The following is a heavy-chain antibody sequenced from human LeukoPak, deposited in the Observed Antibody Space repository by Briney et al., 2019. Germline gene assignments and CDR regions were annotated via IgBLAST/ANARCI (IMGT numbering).Heavy chain of an antibody. Sequence: GGSLRLSRSASGFTFSIFTMNWVRQAPGKGLEWVSCISGGSSTIYYADSLKGRFTISRDNAKNSLYLQINSLRDEDTAVYYCARDRGGSYYDYWGQGTLVTVSS. CDR2: ISGGSSTI. V-gene: IGHV3-48*02. CDR3: ARDRGGSYYDY. CDR1: GFTFSIFT. D-gene: IGHD1-26*01. J-gene: IGHJ4*02.